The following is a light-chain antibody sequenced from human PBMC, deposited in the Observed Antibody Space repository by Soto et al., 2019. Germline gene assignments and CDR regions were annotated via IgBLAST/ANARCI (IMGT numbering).Light chain of an antibody. CDR2: GAS. J-gene: IGKJ1*01. CDR3: QQYESYWT. V-gene: IGKV3-20*01. Sequence: EIVLTQSPGTLSLSPGERATLSCRASQSISSTFLAWYQHKPGQAPRVLIYGASRRATGIPDRFSGRGSGTDFTLTINRLEPEDFAVYYCQQYESYWTFGQGTKVE. CDR1: QSISSTF.